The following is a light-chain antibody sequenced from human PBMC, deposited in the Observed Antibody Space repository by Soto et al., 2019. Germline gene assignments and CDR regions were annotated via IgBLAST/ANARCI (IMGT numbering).Light chain of an antibody. CDR1: QSVSSSY. CDR2: GAS. V-gene: IGKV3-20*01. CDR3: QQDGSSSWT. Sequence: EIVLTQSPGTLSLSPGERATLSCRASQSVSSSYFAWYQQRFGQAPRLLIYGASSRATGIPDRFSGSGSGTDFTLTISRLEPEEFAVYYCQQDGSSSWTFGQGTKVEIK. J-gene: IGKJ1*01.